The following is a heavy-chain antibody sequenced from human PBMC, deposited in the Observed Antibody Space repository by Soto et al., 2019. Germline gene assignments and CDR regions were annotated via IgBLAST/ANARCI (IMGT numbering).Heavy chain of an antibody. J-gene: IGHJ6*02. CDR3: AKYYYDSSGYYSDYYYGMDV. CDR1: GGPFSSYA. D-gene: IGHD3-22*01. CDR2: IIPIFGTA. V-gene: IGHV1-69*13. Sequence: ASVKVSCKASGGPFSSYAISWVRQAPGQGLEWMGGIIPIFGTANYAQKFQGRVTITADESTSTAYMELSSLRSEDTAVYYCAKYYYDSSGYYSDYYYGMDVWGQGTTVTVSS.